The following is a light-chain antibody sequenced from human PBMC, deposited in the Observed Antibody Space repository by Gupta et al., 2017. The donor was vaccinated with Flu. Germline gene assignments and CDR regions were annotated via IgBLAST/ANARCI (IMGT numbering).Light chain of an antibody. CDR3: QQDGRSPIT. CDR2: GAS. CDR1: QSVTNDY. Sequence: EIVLTQSPGTLSLSPGERATLSCRASQSVTNDYLAWYLQKPGQAPRLLIYGASYRATGIPDRFSGSGSGADFTLTVSRLEPEDFAIYYCQQDGRSPITFGGGTKVEI. V-gene: IGKV3-20*01. J-gene: IGKJ4*01.